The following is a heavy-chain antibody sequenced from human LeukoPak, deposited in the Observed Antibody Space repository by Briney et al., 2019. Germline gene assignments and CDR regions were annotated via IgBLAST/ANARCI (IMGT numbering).Heavy chain of an antibody. D-gene: IGHD2-15*01. V-gene: IGHV3-15*01. CDR1: GFTFSDYY. CDR3: TTGDIVVVVAAADAFDI. CDR2: IKSKTDGGTT. Sequence: PGGSLRLSCAASGFTFSDYYMSWVRQAPGKGLEWVGRIKSKTDGGTTDYAAPVKGRFTISRDDSKNTLYLQMNSLKTEDTAVYYCTTGDIVVVVAAADAFDIWGQGTMVTVSS. J-gene: IGHJ3*02.